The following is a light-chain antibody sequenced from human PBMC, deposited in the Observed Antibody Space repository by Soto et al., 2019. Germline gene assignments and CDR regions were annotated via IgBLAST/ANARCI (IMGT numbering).Light chain of an antibody. J-gene: IGLJ1*01. Sequence: QSALTQPASVSGSPGQSITISCTGTSSDLGAYNYVSWYRQHPGKSPQLLIYDVNNRPSGVSHRFSGSKSGNTASLTISGLQSEDEADYFCTSYTGSNTLEVFGPGTKVTV. CDR1: SSDLGAYNY. CDR3: TSYTGSNTLEV. CDR2: DVN. V-gene: IGLV2-14*03.